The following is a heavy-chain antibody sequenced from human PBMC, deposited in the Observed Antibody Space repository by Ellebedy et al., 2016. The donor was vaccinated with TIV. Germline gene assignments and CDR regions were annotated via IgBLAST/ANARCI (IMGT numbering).Heavy chain of an antibody. CDR2: IKQDGSAK. CDR1: GFTFSSYS. CDR3: ATQWELYD. J-gene: IGHJ4*02. D-gene: IGHD1-26*01. Sequence: GGSLRLSCAASGFTFSSYSMNWVRQAPGKGLEWVAGIKQDGSAKYYLDSVTGRFTISRDNAKSSLYLQMNSLRVEDTGVYYCATQWELYDWGQGTLVTVSS. V-gene: IGHV3-7*01.